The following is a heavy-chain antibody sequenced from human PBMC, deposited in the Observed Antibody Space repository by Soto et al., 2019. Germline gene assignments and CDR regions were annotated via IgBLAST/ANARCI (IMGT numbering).Heavy chain of an antibody. CDR2: IYSSGNT. D-gene: IGHD3-10*01. Sequence: QVQLQESGPVLGKPSETLSLTCTVSGGSISTYYWSWIRQPPGKGLEWIGYIYSSGNTNSNPSLKSRVTILVDTSKNQFSLKLSSVTAADTAVYYCARHIKGSARFYLNVADYWGPGTLVTVSS. CDR3: ARHIKGSARFYLNVADY. J-gene: IGHJ4*02. CDR1: GGSISTYY. V-gene: IGHV4-59*08.